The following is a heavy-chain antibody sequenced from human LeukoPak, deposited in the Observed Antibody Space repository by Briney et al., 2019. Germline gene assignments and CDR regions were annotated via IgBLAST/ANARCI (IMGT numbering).Heavy chain of an antibody. CDR1: GFTFSSYA. CDR3: AKVSGISISSSSYAFDI. V-gene: IGHV3-23*01. J-gene: IGHJ3*02. D-gene: IGHD6-6*01. Sequence: GGSLRLSCAASGFTFSSYAMSWVRQAPGKGLEWVSGISGRGDNTYYADSVKGRFTISRDNSKNTLYLQINSLRAEDTAVYYCAKVSGISISSSSYAFDIWGQGTMVTVSS. CDR2: ISGRGDNT.